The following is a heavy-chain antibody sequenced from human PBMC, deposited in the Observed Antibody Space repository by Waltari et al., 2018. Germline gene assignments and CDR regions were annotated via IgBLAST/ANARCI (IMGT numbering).Heavy chain of an antibody. D-gene: IGHD2-21*01. Sequence: QVQLQESGPGLVKPSETLSLTCTVSGASISSYYWGWVRQPPGKGLEWIGFTHYSGNSDHNPSLKSRVTMPVDTSENQFSLNLNSVTAADTAVYYCAKYICGDFNFPLGRAFDLWGQGTTVTVSS. CDR1: GASISSYY. J-gene: IGHJ3*01. V-gene: IGHV4-59*01. CDR3: AKYICGDFNFPLGRAFDL. CDR2: THYSGNS.